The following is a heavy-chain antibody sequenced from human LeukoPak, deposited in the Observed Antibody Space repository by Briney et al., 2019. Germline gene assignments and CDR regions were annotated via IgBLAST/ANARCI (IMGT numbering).Heavy chain of an antibody. CDR3: ARDLGGRGIPVYYFDY. CDR2: ISSSGSTI. CDR1: GFTFSSYE. Sequence: GGSLRLSCAASGFTFSSYEMNWVRQAPGKGLEWVSYISSSGSTIYYADSVKGRFTISRDDSRSTVNLQMESLRAEDTALYYCARDLGGRGIPVYYFDYWGQGTQVTVSS. V-gene: IGHV3-48*03. J-gene: IGHJ4*02. D-gene: IGHD4-23*01.